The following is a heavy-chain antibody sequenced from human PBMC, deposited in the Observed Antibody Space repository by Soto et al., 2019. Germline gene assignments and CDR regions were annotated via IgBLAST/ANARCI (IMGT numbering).Heavy chain of an antibody. CDR1: GFSVSLSY. J-gene: IGHJ4*02. Sequence: GGSLRLSCAGSGFSVSLSYMNWVRQAPGKGLEWLSIIYSGGSTKYADSVKDRFTISRDTSKNTVYLHMDRLRAEDTAVYYCARDSPEYGTGSPLESWGQGTLVTVSS. CDR3: ARDSPEYGTGSPLES. CDR2: IYSGGST. V-gene: IGHV3-53*01. D-gene: IGHD3-10*01.